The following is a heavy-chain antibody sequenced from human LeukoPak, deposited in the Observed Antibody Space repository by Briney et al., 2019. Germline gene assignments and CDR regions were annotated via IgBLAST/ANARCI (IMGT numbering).Heavy chain of an antibody. CDR3: ARHGNGAFDI. D-gene: IGHD1-1*01. CDR1: GGSISSYY. Sequence: SETLSLTCTVSGGSISSYYWSWIRQPPGKGLEWIGYIYYSGSTNYNPSLKSRVTISVDTSKNQFSLKLSSVTAADTAVYYCARHGNGAFDIWGQGTMVTVSS. J-gene: IGHJ3*02. V-gene: IGHV4-59*08. CDR2: IYYSGST.